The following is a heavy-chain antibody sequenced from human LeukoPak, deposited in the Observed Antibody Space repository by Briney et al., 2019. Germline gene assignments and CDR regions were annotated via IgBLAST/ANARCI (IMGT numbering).Heavy chain of an antibody. CDR1: GFTFSSYA. J-gene: IGHJ3*02. Sequence: GGSLRLSCAASGFTFSSYAMHRVRQAPGKGLEWVAVISYDGSNKYYADSVKGRFTISRDNSKNTLYLQMNSLRAEDTAVYYCARAGGSDAFDIWGQGTMVTVSS. V-gene: IGHV3-30*04. CDR2: ISYDGSNK. CDR3: ARAGGSDAFDI. D-gene: IGHD3-16*01.